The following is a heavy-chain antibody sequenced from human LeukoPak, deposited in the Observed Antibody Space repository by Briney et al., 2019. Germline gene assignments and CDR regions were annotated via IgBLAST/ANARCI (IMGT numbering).Heavy chain of an antibody. D-gene: IGHD3-22*01. CDR3: ARDSSGYYSDY. V-gene: IGHV3-66*01. J-gene: IGHJ4*02. Sequence: GGSLRLSCAASGFTVSSNYMSWVRQAPGKGLEWVSVIYSGGSTYYADSVKGRFTISRDNSKNTLYLQMNSLRAEDTAVYYSARDSSGYYSDYWGQGTLVTVSS. CDR2: IYSGGST. CDR1: GFTVSSNY.